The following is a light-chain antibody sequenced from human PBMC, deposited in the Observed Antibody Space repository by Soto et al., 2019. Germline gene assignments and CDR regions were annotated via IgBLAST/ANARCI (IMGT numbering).Light chain of an antibody. CDR3: QQSYSTPLT. CDR2: AAS. Sequence: DIQMTQSPSSLSASVGDRVTITCRASQSISSYLHWYQQKPGKAPNLLIYAASSMQSGVPSRFSSSGSGTDFTLTISSLQPEDVATYYCQQSYSTPLTFGGETKVEIK. CDR1: QSISSY. V-gene: IGKV1-39*01. J-gene: IGKJ4*01.